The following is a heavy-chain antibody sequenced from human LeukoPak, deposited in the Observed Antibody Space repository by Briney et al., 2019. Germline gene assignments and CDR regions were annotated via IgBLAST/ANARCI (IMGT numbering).Heavy chain of an antibody. J-gene: IGHJ4*02. V-gene: IGHV3-23*01. D-gene: IGHD3-22*01. CDR3: ARAYYYDSSGYSRLPHYFDY. CDR2: ISGSGGST. CDR1: GFTFSSYA. Sequence: PGGSLRLSCAASGFTFSSYAMSCVRQAPGKGLEWVSAISGSGGSTYYADSVKGRFTISRDNSKNTLYLQMNSLRAEDTAVYYCARAYYYDSSGYSRLPHYFDYWGQGTLVTVSS.